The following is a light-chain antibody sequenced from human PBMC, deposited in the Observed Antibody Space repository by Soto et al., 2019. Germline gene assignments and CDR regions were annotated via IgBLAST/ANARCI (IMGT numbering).Light chain of an antibody. CDR1: SSNIGGTNY. CDR2: EVR. J-gene: IGLJ3*02. Sequence: QSVLTQPPSASGTPGQKVFISCSGSSSNIGGTNYAYWYQQLPGAAPKLMIYEVRNRPSGVSSRFSGSKSGNTASLTISGLQAEDEAEYYCNSYTSSTTWVFGGGTKLTVL. V-gene: IGLV2-14*01. CDR3: NSYTSSTTWV.